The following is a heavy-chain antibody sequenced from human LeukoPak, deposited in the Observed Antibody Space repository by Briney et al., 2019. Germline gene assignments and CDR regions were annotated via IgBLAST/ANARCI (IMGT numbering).Heavy chain of an antibody. CDR3: ARHDYHSNSDAFDV. CDR1: GFTFSSYA. J-gene: IGHJ3*01. V-gene: IGHV3-30-3*01. D-gene: IGHD4-23*01. CDR2: ISYDGSKK. Sequence: GSLRLSCAASGFTFSSYAMHWVRQTPGKGLEWVAVISYDGSKKYHADSVKGRFTISRDNSKNSLYLQMNSLRAEDTAVYYCARHDYHSNSDAFDVWGQGTMVTVSS.